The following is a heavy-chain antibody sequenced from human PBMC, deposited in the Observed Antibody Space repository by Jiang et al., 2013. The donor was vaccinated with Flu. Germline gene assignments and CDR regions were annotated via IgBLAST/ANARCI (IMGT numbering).Heavy chain of an antibody. D-gene: IGHD6-6*01. CDR2: IYSGGST. CDR3: ASAYSSSSDSLYYYYGMDV. J-gene: IGHJ6*02. Sequence: VQLLESGGGLIQPGGSLRLSCAASGFTVSSNYMSWVRQAPGKGLEWVSVIYSGGSTYYADSVKGRFTISRDNSKNTLYLQMNSLRAEDTAVYYCASAYSSSSDSLYYYYGMDVWGQGTTVTVSS. CDR1: GFTVSSNY. V-gene: IGHV3-53*01.